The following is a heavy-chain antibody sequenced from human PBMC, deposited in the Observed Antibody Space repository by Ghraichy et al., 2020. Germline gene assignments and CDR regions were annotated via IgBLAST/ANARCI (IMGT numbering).Heavy chain of an antibody. Sequence: GGSLRLSCAASGFTFNTYGMHWVRQAPGKVLEWVAVIWYDGSNKYYADSVKGRFTISRDNSKNTLYLQMNSLRAEDTAVYYCARATSGCYYYFDYWGQGTLVTVSS. CDR3: ARATSGCYYYFDY. J-gene: IGHJ4*02. CDR2: IWYDGSNK. CDR1: GFTFNTYG. V-gene: IGHV3-33*01. D-gene: IGHD6-19*01.